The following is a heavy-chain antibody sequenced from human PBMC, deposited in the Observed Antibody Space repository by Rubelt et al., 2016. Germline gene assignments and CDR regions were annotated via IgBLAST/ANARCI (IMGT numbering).Heavy chain of an antibody. D-gene: IGHD4-17*01. J-gene: IGHJ4*02. CDR2: MNPNSGNT. Sequence: GWMNPNSGNTGYAQKFQGRVTMTRNTSISTAYMELSSLRSEDTAVYYCARAESDYSGRMDVWGQGTLVTVSS. V-gene: IGHV1-8*01. CDR3: ARAESDYSGRMDV.